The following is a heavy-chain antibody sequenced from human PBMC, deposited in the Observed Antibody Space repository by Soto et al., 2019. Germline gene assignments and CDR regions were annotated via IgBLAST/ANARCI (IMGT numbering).Heavy chain of an antibody. D-gene: IGHD3-10*01. CDR2: INAGNGNT. Sequence: QVQLVQSGAEVKKPGASVKVSCKASGYTFTSYAMHWVRQAPGQRLEWMGWINAGNGNTKYSQKFQGRVTITRDTSASTAYIELSSLRSEDTAVYYCARGALWFGEFADIWGQGTMVTVYS. J-gene: IGHJ3*02. CDR1: GYTFTSYA. V-gene: IGHV1-3*01. CDR3: ARGALWFGEFADI.